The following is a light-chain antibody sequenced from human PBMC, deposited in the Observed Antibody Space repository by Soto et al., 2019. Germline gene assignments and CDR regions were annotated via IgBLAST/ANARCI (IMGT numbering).Light chain of an antibody. J-gene: IGKJ4*01. Sequence: EIVMTQSPATLSVSPGESATLSCRASQSVASHLAWYQQKPGQAPRLLIYDTSNRATGTPARFSGSGSGTDFTLTISSLEPEDFAVYFCQQRSKWPLTFGGGTKVETK. CDR1: QSVASH. CDR2: DTS. CDR3: QQRSKWPLT. V-gene: IGKV3-11*01.